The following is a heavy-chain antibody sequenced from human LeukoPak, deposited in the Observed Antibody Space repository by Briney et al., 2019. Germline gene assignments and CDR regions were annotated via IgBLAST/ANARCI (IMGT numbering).Heavy chain of an antibody. J-gene: IGHJ3*02. Sequence: ASVKVSCKVSGNTLTELSMHWVRQAPGKGLEWMGGFDPEDGETIYAQKFQGRVTMTEDTSTDTAYMELSSLRSEDTAVYYCATDPPNDYGDYDDAFDIWGQGTMVTVSS. D-gene: IGHD4-17*01. CDR1: GNTLTELS. V-gene: IGHV1-24*01. CDR2: FDPEDGET. CDR3: ATDPPNDYGDYDDAFDI.